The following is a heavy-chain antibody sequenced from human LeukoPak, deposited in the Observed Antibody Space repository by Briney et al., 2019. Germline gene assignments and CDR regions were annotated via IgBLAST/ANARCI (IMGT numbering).Heavy chain of an antibody. D-gene: IGHD5-12*01. J-gene: IGHJ4*02. V-gene: IGHV3-48*01. CDR1: GFTFSSYS. CDR2: ISSLSGTI. Sequence: PGGSLRLSCAASGFTFSSYSMNWVRQAPGEGLEWVSYISSLSGTIYYADSVKGRFTISRDNSKNTVYLQMDSLRAEDTAVYYCAKEGLGYSAYKDYWGQGTLVTVSS. CDR3: AKEGLGYSAYKDY.